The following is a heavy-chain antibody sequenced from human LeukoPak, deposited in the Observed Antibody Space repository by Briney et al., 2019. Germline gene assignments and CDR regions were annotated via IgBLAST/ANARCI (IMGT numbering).Heavy chain of an antibody. J-gene: IGHJ4*02. Sequence: PGWSLRLSFAASGFTFSSYAMSWVRQAPGKGLEWVSAISGSGGSTYYADCVKGGFTIPRDNSKNTLYLQLNSLTAEHTAVYYCPKGSWTEMQHSSGWYLDYWGQGTLVTASS. V-gene: IGHV3-23*01. CDR1: GFTFSSYA. D-gene: IGHD6-19*01. CDR3: PKGSWTEMQHSSGWYLDY. CDR2: ISGSGGST.